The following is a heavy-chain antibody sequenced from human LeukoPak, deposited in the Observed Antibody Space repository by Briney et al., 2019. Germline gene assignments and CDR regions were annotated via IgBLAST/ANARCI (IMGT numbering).Heavy chain of an antibody. D-gene: IGHD2-2*03. CDR3: ARGGYCSSTSCYFSSENWFDP. CDR1: GGSISSYY. V-gene: IGHV4-59*01. Sequence: SETLSLTXTVSGGSISSYYWSWIRQPPGKGLEWIGYIYYSGSTNYNPSLKSRVTISVDTSKNQFSLKLSSVTAADTAVYYCARGGYCSSTSCYFSSENWFDPWGQGTLVTVSS. J-gene: IGHJ5*02. CDR2: IYYSGST.